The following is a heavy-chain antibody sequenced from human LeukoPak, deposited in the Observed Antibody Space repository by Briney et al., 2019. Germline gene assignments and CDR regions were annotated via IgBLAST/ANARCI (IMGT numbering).Heavy chain of an antibody. CDR3: ARADPLGYCSGGSCRTYFDY. D-gene: IGHD2-15*01. CDR2: MNPNSGNT. CDR1: GYTFTSYD. J-gene: IGHJ4*02. Sequence: ASVKVSCAASGYTFTSYDINWVRQATGQGLEWVGWMNPNSGNTGYAQKFQGRVTMTRNTSISTAYMELSSLRSEDTAVYYCARADPLGYCSGGSCRTYFDYWGQGTLVTVSS. V-gene: IGHV1-8*01.